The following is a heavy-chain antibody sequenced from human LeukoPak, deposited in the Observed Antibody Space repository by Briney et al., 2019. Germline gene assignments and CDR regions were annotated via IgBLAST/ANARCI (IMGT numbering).Heavy chain of an antibody. J-gene: IGHJ4*02. D-gene: IGHD3-22*01. CDR1: GFTFSSYA. CDR2: ISGSGDST. CDR3: AKEWSFSSGYSGYFDY. Sequence: GGSLRLSCAASGFTFSSYAMSWVRQAPGKGLEWVSAISGSGDSTYYADSVKGRFTISRDNSENTLYLQMNSLRAEDTAIYYCAKEWSFSSGYSGYFDYWGQGTLVTVSS. V-gene: IGHV3-23*01.